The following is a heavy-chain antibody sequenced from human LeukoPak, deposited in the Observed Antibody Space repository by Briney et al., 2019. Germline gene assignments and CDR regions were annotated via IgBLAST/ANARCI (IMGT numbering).Heavy chain of an antibody. J-gene: IGHJ4*02. CDR3: ARGRGYYDILTGYGYFDY. V-gene: IGHV1-46*01. CDR2: INPSGGST. D-gene: IGHD3-9*01. CDR1: GYTFTSYY. Sequence: GASVKVSCKASGYTFTSYYMHWVRQAPGQGLEWMGIINPSGGSTSYAQKFQGRVTMTRDMSTSTVYMELSSLRSEDTAVYYCARGRGYYDILTGYGYFDYWGQGTLVTVSS.